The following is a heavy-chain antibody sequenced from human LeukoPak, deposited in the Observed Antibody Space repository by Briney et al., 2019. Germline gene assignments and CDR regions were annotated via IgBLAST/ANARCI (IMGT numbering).Heavy chain of an antibody. Sequence: ASVKVSCKASGYTFTSYGISWVRQAPGQGLEWMGWISAYNGNTNYAQKLQGRVTMTTDTSTSTASMELRSLRSDDTAVYYCARNHRGAVLRYFDWGNNWFDPWGQGTLVTVSS. CDR1: GYTFTSYG. V-gene: IGHV1-18*01. D-gene: IGHD3-9*01. J-gene: IGHJ5*02. CDR3: ARNHRGAVLRYFDWGNNWFDP. CDR2: ISAYNGNT.